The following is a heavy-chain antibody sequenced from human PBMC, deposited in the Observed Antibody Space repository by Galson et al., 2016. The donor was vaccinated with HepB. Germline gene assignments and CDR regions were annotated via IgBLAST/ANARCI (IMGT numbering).Heavy chain of an antibody. D-gene: IGHD3-16*01. Sequence: CAASGFTFSSYWMHWVRQVPGKGLVWVSRIDTDGSSTTYADSVKGRFTISRENAKNKVYREMNSLRAEDTAVYFCARALMDFRGEDYWGQGTLVTVSS. CDR1: GFTFSSYW. CDR3: ARALMDFRGEDY. J-gene: IGHJ4*02. CDR2: IDTDGSST. V-gene: IGHV3-74*01.